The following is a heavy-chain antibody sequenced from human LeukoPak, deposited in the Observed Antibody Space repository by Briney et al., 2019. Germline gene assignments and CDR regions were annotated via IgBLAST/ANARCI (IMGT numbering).Heavy chain of an antibody. CDR1: GYTFTNYY. J-gene: IGHJ6*02. D-gene: IGHD6-6*01. CDR3: ALAARYYYYGMDV. CDR2: IDPSGGST. V-gene: IGHV1-46*01. Sequence: GASVKVSCKASGYTFTNYYMHWVRQAPGQGLEWMGIIDPSGGSTSNAQRFQGRVTMTRDTSTSTVYMELSSLRSEDTAVYYCALAARYYYYGMDVWGRGTTVTVSS.